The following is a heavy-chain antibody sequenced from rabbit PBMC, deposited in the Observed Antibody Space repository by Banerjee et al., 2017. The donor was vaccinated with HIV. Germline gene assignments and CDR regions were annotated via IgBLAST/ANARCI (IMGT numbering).Heavy chain of an antibody. D-gene: IGHD8-1*01. Sequence: QQQLEESGGGLVKPGGSLTLTCTASGFSFSSYYYMCWVRQAPGKGLELIACIDTSSGSTYYANWVNGRFTISRSTSLYTVDLKMTSLTAADTATYFCARSAGSTHYIPWYFDLWGQGTLVTVS. CDR2: IDTSSGST. J-gene: IGHJ4*01. CDR3: ARSAGSTHYIPWYFDL. V-gene: IGHV1S43*01. CDR1: GFSFSSYYY.